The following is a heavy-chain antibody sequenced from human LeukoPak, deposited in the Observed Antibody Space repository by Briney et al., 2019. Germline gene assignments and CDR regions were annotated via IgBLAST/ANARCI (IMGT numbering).Heavy chain of an antibody. J-gene: IGHJ6*02. CDR3: AKRGTLDHYYFYGMDV. D-gene: IGHD1-14*01. Sequence: GRSLRLSCAASGFTVTTNYVSWVRQAAGKGMGWVSVFYSGESRYYAEPVRAIFTISRDDSKNTLYLQMNSLRAEDTAVYYCAKRGTLDHYYFYGMDVWGQGTTVTISS. V-gene: IGHV3-66*01. CDR1: GFTVTTNY. CDR2: FYSGESR.